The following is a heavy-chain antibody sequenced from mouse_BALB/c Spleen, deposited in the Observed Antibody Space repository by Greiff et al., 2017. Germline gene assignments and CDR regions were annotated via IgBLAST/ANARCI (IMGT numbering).Heavy chain of an antibody. Sequence: QVQLQQPGAELVKPGASVKLSCKASGYTFTSYWMHWVKQRPGQGLEWIGEINPSNGRTNYNEKFKSKATLTVDKSSSTAYMQLSSLTSEDSAVYYCARRGYRYDEGDAMDYWGQGTSVTVSS. V-gene: IGHV1S81*02. J-gene: IGHJ4*01. CDR3: ARRGYRYDEGDAMDY. D-gene: IGHD2-14*01. CDR1: GYTFTSYW. CDR2: INPSNGRT.